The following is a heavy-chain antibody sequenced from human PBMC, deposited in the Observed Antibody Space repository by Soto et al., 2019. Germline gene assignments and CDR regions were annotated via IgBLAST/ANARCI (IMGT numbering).Heavy chain of an antibody. D-gene: IGHD3-10*01. V-gene: IGHV4-4*02. J-gene: IGHJ4*02. CDR3: ARLVYDTRLNYIYFDF. CDR2: IFHDGTA. CDR1: GVSISSGNW. Sequence: SETLSLTCAVSGVSISSGNWWTWVRQSPQRGLEYIGEIFHDGTANYYPSFERRVAISVDTSKNQFSLKLTSVTAADTAIYFCARLVYDTRLNYIYFDFWGQGTLVTVSS.